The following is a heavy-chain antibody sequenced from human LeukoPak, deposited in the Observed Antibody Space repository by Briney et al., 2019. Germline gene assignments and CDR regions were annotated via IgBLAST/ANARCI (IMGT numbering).Heavy chain of an antibody. CDR3: ARGGRDGYRDY. J-gene: IGHJ4*02. D-gene: IGHD5-24*01. CDR1: GGSISSGSYY. Sequence: SQTLSLACTVSGGSISSGSYYWSWIRQPPGKGLEWIGYIYYSGSTNYNPSLKSRVTISVDTSKNQFSLKLSSVTAADTAVYYCARGGRDGYRDYWGQGTLVTVSS. V-gene: IGHV4-61*01. CDR2: IYYSGST.